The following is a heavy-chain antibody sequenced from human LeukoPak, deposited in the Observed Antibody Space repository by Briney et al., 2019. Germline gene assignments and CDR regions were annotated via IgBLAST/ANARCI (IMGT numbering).Heavy chain of an antibody. CDR2: IFPLDFDA. D-gene: IGHD3-10*01. CDR3: ARRYYGSGSYDY. CDR1: GYKFTSYW. Sequence: GECLKISCKASGYKFTSYWIGWVRQTPGHDLEWMGSIFPLDFDATYSPSFQGQVIISADKSISTAYLQWSSLKASDTAMYYCARRYYGSGSYDYWGQGTLVTVSS. J-gene: IGHJ4*02. V-gene: IGHV5-51*01.